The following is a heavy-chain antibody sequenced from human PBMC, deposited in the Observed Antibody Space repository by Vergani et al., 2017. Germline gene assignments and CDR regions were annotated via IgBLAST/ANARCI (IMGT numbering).Heavy chain of an antibody. CDR1: GYTFTSYY. Sequence: QVQLVQSGAEVKKPGASVKVSCKASGYTFTSYYMHWVRQAPGQGLEWMGIINPSGGSTSYAQKSQGRVTMTRDTSTSTVYMELSSLRSEDTAVYYCASRIAAAGFDPWGQGTLVTVSS. J-gene: IGHJ5*02. CDR2: INPSGGST. D-gene: IGHD6-13*01. CDR3: ASRIAAAGFDP. V-gene: IGHV1-46*01.